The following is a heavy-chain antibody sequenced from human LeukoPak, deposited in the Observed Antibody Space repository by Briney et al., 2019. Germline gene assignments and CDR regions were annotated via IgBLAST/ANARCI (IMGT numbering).Heavy chain of an antibody. J-gene: IGHJ3*02. V-gene: IGHV4-59*01. CDR2: IYYSGTT. CDR3: ARAQYNDAFDI. D-gene: IGHD1-14*01. CDR1: GGSISSYY. Sequence: SETLSLTCTVSGGSISSYYWSWIRQPPGRGLEWIGYIYYSGTTNYNPSLKSRVTISVDTSKNQFSLKLSSVTAVDTAVYYCARAQYNDAFDIWGQGTMVTVSS.